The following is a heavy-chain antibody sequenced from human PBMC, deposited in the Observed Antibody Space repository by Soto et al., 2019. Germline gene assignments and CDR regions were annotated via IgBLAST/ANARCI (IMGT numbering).Heavy chain of an antibody. CDR2: IIPIFGTA. CDR1: GGTFDIFS. Sequence: QVQLVQSGAEVKKPGSSVKVSCKASGGTFDIFSISWVRQAPGQGLEWMGGIIPIFGTAEYSQKFQGRVTITADDSTSTSYMELSSLRFEDTAVYYCAKENRDDDSGWYSSTDWFDPWGQGTLVTVSS. J-gene: IGHJ5*02. D-gene: IGHD6-19*01. CDR3: AKENRDDDSGWYSSTDWFDP. V-gene: IGHV1-69*01.